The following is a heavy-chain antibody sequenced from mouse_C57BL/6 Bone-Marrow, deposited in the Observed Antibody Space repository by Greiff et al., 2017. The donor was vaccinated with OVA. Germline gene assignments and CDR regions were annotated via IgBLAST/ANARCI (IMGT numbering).Heavy chain of an antibody. D-gene: IGHD2-2*01. CDR3: ARSVRLAMDY. CDR1: GYTFTSYW. CDR2: IHPNSGST. Sequence: QVHVKQPGAELVKPGASVKLSCKASGYTFTSYWMHWVKQRPGQGLEWIGMIHPNSGSTNYNEKFKSKATLTVDKSSSTAYMQLSSLTSEDSAVYYCARSVRLAMDYWGQGTSVTVSS. V-gene: IGHV1-64*01. J-gene: IGHJ4*01.